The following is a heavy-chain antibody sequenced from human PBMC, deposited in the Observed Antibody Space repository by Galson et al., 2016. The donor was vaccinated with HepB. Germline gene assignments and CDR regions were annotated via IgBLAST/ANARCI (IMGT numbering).Heavy chain of an antibody. CDR2: VSYGGSKN. V-gene: IGHV3-30*18. J-gene: IGHJ6*02. D-gene: IGHD2-15*01. CDR1: GFSFSNYG. CDR3: AKDYCSDTCHLGRWNV. Sequence: SLRLSCAASGFSFSNYGMHWVHQAPGKGLEWVAGVSYGGSKNYYVDSVKGRFTISRDNSKNTLYLQMNSLRPEDTAIYYCAKDYCSDTCHLGRWNVWGQGTPVTVSS.